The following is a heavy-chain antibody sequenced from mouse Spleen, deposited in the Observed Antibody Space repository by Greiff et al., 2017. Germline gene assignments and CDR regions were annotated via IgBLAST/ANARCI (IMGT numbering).Heavy chain of an antibody. V-gene: IGHV1-55*01. CDR1: VYTFTSYW. Sequence: QVQLKQSGAELVKPGASVKMSCKASVYTFTSYWITWVKQRPGQGLEWIGDIYPGSGSTNYNEKFKSKATLTVDTSSSTAYMQLSSLTSEDSAVYYCARRIRYFDYWGQGTTLTVSS. J-gene: IGHJ2*01. CDR2: IYPGSGST. CDR3: ARRIRYFDY.